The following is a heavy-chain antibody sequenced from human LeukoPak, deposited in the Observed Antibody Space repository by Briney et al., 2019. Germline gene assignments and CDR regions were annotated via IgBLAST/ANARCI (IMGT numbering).Heavy chain of an antibody. V-gene: IGHV1-2*02. D-gene: IGHD3-22*01. CDR3: APTPPEDYDDSGYLDY. J-gene: IGHJ4*02. CDR2: INPNSGGT. CDR1: GYTFTAYY. Sequence: GASVKVSCKASGYTFTAYYAHWVRQAPGQGLEWMGWINPNSGGTKYAQKFQGRVTMTRDTSISTAYMELTRLRSDDTAMYYCAPTPPEDYDDSGYLDYWGQGTLVTVSS.